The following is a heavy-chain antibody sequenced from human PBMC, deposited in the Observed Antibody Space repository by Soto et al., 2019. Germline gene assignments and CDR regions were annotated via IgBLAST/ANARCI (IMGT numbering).Heavy chain of an antibody. D-gene: IGHD6-19*01. CDR2: LYWDDDK. Sequence: QITLKESGPTLVKPTQTLTLTCTFSGFSLNTNAVGVAWIRQPPGKALEWLALLYWDDDKRYSPSLKSSLTINTDTSKNQVVLTMTNMDPEDTATYYCAHRRVRDSSGENFDSWGQGTLVTVSS. V-gene: IGHV2-5*02. CDR1: GFSLNTNAVG. J-gene: IGHJ4*02. CDR3: AHRRVRDSSGENFDS.